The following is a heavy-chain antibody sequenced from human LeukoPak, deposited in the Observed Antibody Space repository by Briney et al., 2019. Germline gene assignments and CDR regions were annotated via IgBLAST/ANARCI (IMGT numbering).Heavy chain of an antibody. J-gene: IGHJ5*02. CDR3: ARAWKWEHANWFDP. D-gene: IGHD1-26*01. CDR2: TYYRSKWYN. CDR1: GDSVSSNSAA. V-gene: IGHV6-1*01. Sequence: SQTLSLTCAISGDSVSSNSAAWNWIRQSPSRGLEWLGRTYYRSKWYNDYAVSVKSRITINPDTSKNQFSLQLSSVTPEDTAVYYCARAWKWEHANWFDPWGQGTLVTVSS.